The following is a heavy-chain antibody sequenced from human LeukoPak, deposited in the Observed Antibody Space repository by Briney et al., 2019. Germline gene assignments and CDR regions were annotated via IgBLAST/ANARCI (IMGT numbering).Heavy chain of an antibody. J-gene: IGHJ5*02. V-gene: IGHV1-18*01. Sequence: ASVKVSCKASGYTFTSYGISWVRQAPGQGLEWMGWISAYNGNTNYAQKFQGRVTMTRDTSISTAYMELSRLRSDDTAVYYCARDGFPMVRGPNWFDPWGQGTLVTVSS. CDR3: ARDGFPMVRGPNWFDP. CDR1: GYTFTSYG. CDR2: ISAYNGNT. D-gene: IGHD3-10*01.